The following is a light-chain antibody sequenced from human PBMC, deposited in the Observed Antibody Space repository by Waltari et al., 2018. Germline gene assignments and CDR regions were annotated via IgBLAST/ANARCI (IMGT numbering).Light chain of an antibody. V-gene: IGLV3-25*03. Sequence: SYELTQPPSVSVSPGQTARITCSGDALPKQYAYWYQQKPGQAPGVVIYKDSERPSGIPERVSGSSSGTTVTLTISGVQAEDEADYFCQSADSSGTNWVFGGGTKLTVL. CDR3: QSADSSGTNWV. CDR2: KDS. CDR1: ALPKQY. J-gene: IGLJ3*02.